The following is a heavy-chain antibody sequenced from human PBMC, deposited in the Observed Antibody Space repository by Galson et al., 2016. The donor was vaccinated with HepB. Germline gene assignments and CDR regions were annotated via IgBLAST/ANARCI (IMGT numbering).Heavy chain of an antibody. CDR1: GASLNRNAYY. D-gene: IGHD2-21*02. V-gene: IGHV4-39*01. Sequence: ETLSLTCTVSGASLNRNAYYWDWIRLPPGKGLEWIGTIYYSGNTYYNPSLKSRGTISVDTSKNQFSLKLSSVTAADTAVYYCARHRTYGDSPAAFEIWGQGTMVTVSS. CDR2: IYYSGNT. J-gene: IGHJ3*02. CDR3: ARHRTYGDSPAAFEI.